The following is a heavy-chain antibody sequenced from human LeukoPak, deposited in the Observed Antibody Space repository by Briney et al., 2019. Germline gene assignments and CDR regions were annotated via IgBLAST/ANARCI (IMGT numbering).Heavy chain of an antibody. CDR2: IYYSGST. D-gene: IGHD6-19*01. CDR1: GASIRSSSNY. Sequence: PESLSLTCPVAGASIRSSSNYWGWIRHPPGKGLEWIGSIYYSGSTYYNPSLKTRFTISVQTSKNQFCLKLSSVTAAETAVYYCARQLRIAVAGTWFDPWGQGTLVIVSS. V-gene: IGHV4-39*01. J-gene: IGHJ5*02. CDR3: ARQLRIAVAGTWFDP.